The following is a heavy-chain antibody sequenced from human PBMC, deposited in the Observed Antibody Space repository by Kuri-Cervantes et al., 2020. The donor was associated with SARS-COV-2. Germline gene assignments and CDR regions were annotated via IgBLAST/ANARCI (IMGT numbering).Heavy chain of an antibody. CDR1: GYTFTGYY. CDR3: ATAGTTAMALFDY. V-gene: IGHV1-2*02. CDR2: INPNSGGT. D-gene: IGHD5-18*01. J-gene: IGHJ4*02. Sequence: GGSLRLSCKASGYTFTGYYMHWVRQAPGQGLEWMGWINPNSGGTNYAQKFQGRFTMTRDTSISTVYMELSSLRSEDTAVYYCATAGTTAMALFDYWGQGTLVTVSS.